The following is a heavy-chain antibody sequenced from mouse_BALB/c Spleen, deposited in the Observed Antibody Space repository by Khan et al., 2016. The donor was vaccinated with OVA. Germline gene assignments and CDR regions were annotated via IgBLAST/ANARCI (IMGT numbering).Heavy chain of an antibody. D-gene: IGHD1-1*01. V-gene: IGHV1-18*01. CDR3: ARGGFGSPFAY. CDR2: ITPNNGGT. J-gene: IGHJ3*01. Sequence: VQLKESGPELVKPGASVKIPCKASGYTFTDYNMDWVKQSHGKNLEWIGDITPNNGGTIYNQKFKGKATLTVDKSSSTAYMELRSLTSEDTAFYYCARGGFGSPFAYWGQGTLVTVSA. CDR1: GYTFTDYN.